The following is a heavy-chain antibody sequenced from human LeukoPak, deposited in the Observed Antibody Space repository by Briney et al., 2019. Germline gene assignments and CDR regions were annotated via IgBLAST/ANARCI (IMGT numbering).Heavy chain of an antibody. J-gene: IGHJ6*02. CDR1: GFTFNYAW. CDR2: TVSEIDGGTT. D-gene: IGHD1-7*01. CDR3: TSDEDWNYARKDV. V-gene: IGHV3-15*04. Sequence: TGGSLRLSCAASGFTFNYAWMSWVRQVPGKGLEWVGQTVSEIDGGTTDYATPVKGRFTISRDDSKSTLYLQMNSLKIEDTAVYYCTSDEDWNYARKDVWGQGATVIVSS.